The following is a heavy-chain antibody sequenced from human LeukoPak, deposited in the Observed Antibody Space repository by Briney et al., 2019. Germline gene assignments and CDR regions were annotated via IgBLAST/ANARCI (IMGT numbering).Heavy chain of an antibody. CDR2: ISGSGGST. CDR3: ARDLLPYSSSCGFDY. J-gene: IGHJ4*02. V-gene: IGHV3-23*01. CDR1: GFTFSSYA. D-gene: IGHD6-13*01. Sequence: GGSLRLSCAASGFTFSSYAMSWVRQAPGKGLEWVSAISGSGGSTYYADSVKGRFTISRDNSKNTLFLQMNSLRAEDTAVYYCARDLLPYSSSCGFDYWGQGTLVTVSS.